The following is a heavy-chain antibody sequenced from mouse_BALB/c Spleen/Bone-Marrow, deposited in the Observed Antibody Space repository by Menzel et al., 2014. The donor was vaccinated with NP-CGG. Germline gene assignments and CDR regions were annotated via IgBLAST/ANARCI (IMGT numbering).Heavy chain of an antibody. J-gene: IGHJ1*01. D-gene: IGHD2-3*01. CDR2: INPSNGRT. CDR3: ARWLLQYFDV. V-gene: IGHV1S81*02. CDR1: GYTFTRYW. Sequence: VQLQQSGAELVKPGASVKLSCKASGYTFTRYWMHWVKQRPGQGLERIGEINPSNGRTNYNEKFKSKATLTVDKSSNTAYMQLSSLTSEDSAVYYCARWLLQYFDVWGAGTTVTVSS.